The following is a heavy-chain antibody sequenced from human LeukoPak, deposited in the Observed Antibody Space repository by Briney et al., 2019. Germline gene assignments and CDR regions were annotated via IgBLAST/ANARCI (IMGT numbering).Heavy chain of an antibody. V-gene: IGHV4-39*01. D-gene: IGHD3-22*01. Sequence: PSETLSLTCTVSGGSMSSGPYYWAWIRQSPGKGLEWIGSIYNSASTYYNPSFKSRVTLSVDTSRNQFSLNVRSVTAADTGMYYCATNKPMMTTAGLFDPGGQGTLVIVSS. CDR1: GGSMSSGPYY. J-gene: IGHJ5*02. CDR2: IYNSAST. CDR3: ATNKPMMTTAGLFDP.